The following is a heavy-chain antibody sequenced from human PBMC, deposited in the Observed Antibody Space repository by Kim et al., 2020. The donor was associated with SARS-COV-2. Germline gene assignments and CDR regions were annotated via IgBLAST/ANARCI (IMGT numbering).Heavy chain of an antibody. CDR1: GGSISSSSYY. CDR3: ARPLASSSWYDAFDI. CDR2: IYYSGST. V-gene: IGHV4-39*01. Sequence: SETLSLTCTVSGGSISSSSYYWGWIRQPPGKGLEWIGSIYYSGSTYYNPSLKSRVTISVDTSKNQFSLKLSSVTAADTAVYYCARPLASSSWYDAFDIWGQGTMVTVSS. D-gene: IGHD6-13*01. J-gene: IGHJ3*02.